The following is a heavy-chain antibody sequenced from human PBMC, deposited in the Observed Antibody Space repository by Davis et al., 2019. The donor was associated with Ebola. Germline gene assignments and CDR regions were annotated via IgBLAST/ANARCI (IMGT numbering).Heavy chain of an antibody. J-gene: IGHJ4*02. Sequence: GESLKISCAASGFTVSSNYMSWVRQAPGKGLEWVSSITSSSSSIYYADSVKGRFTISRDNAKNSLYLQMNSLRADDTAVYYCARAQFPTTSDHWGQGTLVTVSS. D-gene: IGHD1-1*01. CDR1: GFTVSSNY. V-gene: IGHV3-21*04. CDR2: ITSSSSSI. CDR3: ARAQFPTTSDH.